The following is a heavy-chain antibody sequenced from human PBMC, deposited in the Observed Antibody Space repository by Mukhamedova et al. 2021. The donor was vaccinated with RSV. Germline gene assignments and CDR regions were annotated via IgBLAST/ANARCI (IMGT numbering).Heavy chain of an antibody. Sequence: AYNGNTNYAQKLQGRVTMTTDTSTSTAYMELRSLRSDDTAVYYCARGHGINYYYYGMDVWGQGTTVTVSS. CDR2: AYNGNT. CDR3: ARGHGINYYYYGMDV. J-gene: IGHJ6*02. V-gene: IGHV1-18*01.